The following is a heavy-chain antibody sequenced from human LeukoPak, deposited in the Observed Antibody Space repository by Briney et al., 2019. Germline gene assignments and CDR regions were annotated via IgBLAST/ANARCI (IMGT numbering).Heavy chain of an antibody. D-gene: IGHD3-10*01. J-gene: IGHJ4*02. V-gene: IGHV4-31*03. Sequence: SQTLSLTCTVSGGSISSGGYYWSWIRQHPGKGLEWIGYVYYSGSTYYNPSLKSRVTISVDTSKNQFSLKLSSVTAADTAVYYCARSPLNRGYFDYWGQGTLVTASS. CDR1: GGSISSGGYY. CDR3: ARSPLNRGYFDY. CDR2: VYYSGST.